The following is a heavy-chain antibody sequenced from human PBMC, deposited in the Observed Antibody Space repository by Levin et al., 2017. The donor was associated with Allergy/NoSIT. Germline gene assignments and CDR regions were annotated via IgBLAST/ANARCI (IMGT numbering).Heavy chain of an antibody. J-gene: IGHJ6*02. V-gene: IGHV3-74*01. Sequence: GGSLRLSCAASGFTFSRYWMHWVRQAPGKGLVWVSRINSDGSSTSYADSVKGRFTISRDNAKNTLYLQMNSLRAEDTAVYYCARDAYYYYGMDVWGQGTTVTVSS. CDR3: ARDAYYYYGMDV. CDR1: GFTFSRYW. CDR2: INSDGSST.